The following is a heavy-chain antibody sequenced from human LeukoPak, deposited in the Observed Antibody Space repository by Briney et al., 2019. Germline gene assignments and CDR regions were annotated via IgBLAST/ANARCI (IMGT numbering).Heavy chain of an antibody. D-gene: IGHD3-22*01. CDR1: VDNVSTYNA. CDR2: TFYRCKWYS. Sequence: TLSLTCAISVDNVSTYNAGKWYSQSPAIALKRLGRTFYRCKWYSNYAVYVKSRIIITTYTSTNQFSLQLNSVTPEDTAVYYCARDLYYSDRNGYLNGFDIWGQGTVVTVSS. CDR3: ARDLYYSDRNGYLNGFDI. J-gene: IGHJ3*02. V-gene: IGHV6-1*01.